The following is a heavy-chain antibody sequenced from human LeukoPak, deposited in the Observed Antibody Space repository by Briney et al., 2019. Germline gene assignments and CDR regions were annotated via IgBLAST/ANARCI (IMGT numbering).Heavy chain of an antibody. J-gene: IGHJ4*02. D-gene: IGHD6-6*01. V-gene: IGHV3-9*01. CDR2: ISWNSGSI. CDR1: GFTFDDYA. CDR3: AKLGRYSSSSYY. Sequence: GGSLRLSCAASGFTFDDYAMHWVRQAPGKGLEWVSGISWNSGSIGYADSVKGRFTISRDNAKNSLYLQMNSLRAEDTAVYYCAKLGRYSSSSYYWGQGTLVTVSS.